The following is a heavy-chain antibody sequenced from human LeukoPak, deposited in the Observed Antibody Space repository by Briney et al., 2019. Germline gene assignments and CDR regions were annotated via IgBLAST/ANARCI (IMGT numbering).Heavy chain of an antibody. J-gene: IGHJ3*02. V-gene: IGHV3-30-3*02. CDR3: AKFFTTLTQKDAFDI. Sequence: PGGSLRLSCAASGFTFSSYAMHWVRQAPGKGLEWVAVISYDGSNKYYADSVKGRFTISRDNSKNTLYLQMNSLRAEDTAVYYCAKFFTTLTQKDAFDIWGQGTMVTVSS. CDR1: GFTFSSYA. D-gene: IGHD1-14*01. CDR2: ISYDGSNK.